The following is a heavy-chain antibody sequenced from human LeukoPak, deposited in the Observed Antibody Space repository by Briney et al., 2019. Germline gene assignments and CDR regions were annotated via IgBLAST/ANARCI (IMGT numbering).Heavy chain of an antibody. V-gene: IGHV3-30-3*01. CDR1: GFTFSSYA. Sequence: TGRSLRLSCAASGFTFSSYAMHWVRQAPGKGLEWVAVISYDGSNKYYADSVKGRFTISRDNSKNTLYLQMNSLRAEDTAVYYCARDLGPRLNYYYYYYGMDVWGQGTTVTVSS. CDR2: ISYDGSNK. J-gene: IGHJ6*02. D-gene: IGHD3-16*01. CDR3: ARDLGPRLNYYYYYYGMDV.